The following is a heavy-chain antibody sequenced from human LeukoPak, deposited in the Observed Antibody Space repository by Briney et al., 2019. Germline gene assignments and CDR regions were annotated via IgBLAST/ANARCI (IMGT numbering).Heavy chain of an antibody. V-gene: IGHV4-4*02. J-gene: IGHJ4*02. CDR3: ARVLSGYSYGPVDY. CDR2: IYHSGST. CDR1: GGSISSSNW. Sequence: PSETLSLTCAVSGGSISSSNWWSWVRQPPGKGLEWIGEIYHSGSTNYNPSLKSRVTISVDKSKNQFSLKLSSVTAADTAVYYCARVLSGYSYGPVDYWGQGTLVTVSS. D-gene: IGHD5-18*01.